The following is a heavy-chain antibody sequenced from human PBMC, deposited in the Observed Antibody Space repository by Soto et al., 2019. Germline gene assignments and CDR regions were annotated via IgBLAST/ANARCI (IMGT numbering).Heavy chain of an antibody. Sequence: SETLSLTCTVSGGSISSSSYYWGWIRQPPGKGLEWIGSIYYSGSTYYNPSLKSRVTISVDTSKNQFSLKLSSVTAADTAVYYCARAGGTYYDILTWNYYYYYGMDVWGQGTTVTVSS. J-gene: IGHJ6*02. V-gene: IGHV4-39*01. D-gene: IGHD3-9*01. CDR1: GGSISSSSYY. CDR3: ARAGGTYYDILTWNYYYYYGMDV. CDR2: IYYSGST.